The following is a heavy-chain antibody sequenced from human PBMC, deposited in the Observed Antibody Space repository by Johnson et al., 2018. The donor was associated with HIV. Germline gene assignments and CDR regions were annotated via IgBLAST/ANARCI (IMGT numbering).Heavy chain of an antibody. CDR2: IQQDGSAK. Sequence: VQLVESGGGVVQPGRSLRLSCAASGFTFSSYWMSWVRQAPGKGLEWVANIQQDGSAKYYVDSVKGRFTSSRDNAKNSLYLQMNSLSAEDTAVYYCARQLATGDDAFDIWGQGTMVTVSS. CDR1: GFTFSSYW. V-gene: IGHV3-7*01. CDR3: ARQLATGDDAFDI. D-gene: IGHD7-27*01. J-gene: IGHJ3*02.